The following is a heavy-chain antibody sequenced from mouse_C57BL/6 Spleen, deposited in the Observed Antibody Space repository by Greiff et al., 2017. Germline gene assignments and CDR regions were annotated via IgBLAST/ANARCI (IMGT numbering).Heavy chain of an antibody. J-gene: IGHJ3*01. CDR1: GFTFSDYG. V-gene: IGHV5-17*01. CDR3: ARRDYGSSPAWFAY. D-gene: IGHD1-1*01. CDR2: ISSGSSTI. Sequence: EVKLEESGGGLVKPGGSLKLSCAASGFTFSDYGMHWVRQAPEKGLEWVAYISSGSSTIYYADTVKGRFTISRDNAKNTLFLQMTSLRSEDTAMYYCARRDYGSSPAWFAYWGQGTLVTVSA.